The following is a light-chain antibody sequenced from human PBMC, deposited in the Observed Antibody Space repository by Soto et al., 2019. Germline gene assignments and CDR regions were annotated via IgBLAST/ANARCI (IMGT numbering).Light chain of an antibody. V-gene: IGLV1-51*01. Sequence: QSVLTQPPSVSAAPGQRVTISCSGSSSNIGNNYVSWYRQLPGTAPKLLIYDNNRRPSGISDRFSGYKSGTSATLDITGLQTGDEADYYCGTWDSSLNGVVCGGGTKVTVL. CDR3: GTWDSSLNGVV. CDR1: SSNIGNNY. CDR2: DNN. J-gene: IGLJ2*01.